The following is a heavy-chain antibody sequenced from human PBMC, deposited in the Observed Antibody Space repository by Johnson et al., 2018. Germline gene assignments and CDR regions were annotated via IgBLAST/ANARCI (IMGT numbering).Heavy chain of an antibody. J-gene: IGHJ6*02. D-gene: IGHD2-21*02. V-gene: IGHV1-69*12. CDR1: GGTFSKYA. Sequence: QVQLVQSGAEVKKPGSSVKVSCKVSGGTFSKYAISWVRQAPGQGLEWLGGIISFFGRTHYAQNFQGRVTITADESTSTAYMEMSSLRSEDTALYYCAKEVSYRDGGGGDHYYGMDVWGQGTTVTGSS. CDR3: AKEVSYRDGGGGDHYYGMDV. CDR2: IISFFGRT.